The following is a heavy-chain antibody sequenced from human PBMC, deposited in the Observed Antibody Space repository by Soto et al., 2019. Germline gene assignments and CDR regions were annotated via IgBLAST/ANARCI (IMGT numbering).Heavy chain of an antibody. J-gene: IGHJ6*02. CDR3: ARSRTGTTYGGMDV. V-gene: IGHV3-66*01. Sequence: EVQLVESGGALVQPGGSLRLSCAASGFAVSSNYMTWVRQAPGKGLEWVSVIHSGGDTHYADSVRGRFTISRDNSKNTLYLQMNSLRAEATAVYYCARSRTGTTYGGMDVWGQGTTVTVSS. CDR2: IHSGGDT. D-gene: IGHD1-7*01. CDR1: GFAVSSNY.